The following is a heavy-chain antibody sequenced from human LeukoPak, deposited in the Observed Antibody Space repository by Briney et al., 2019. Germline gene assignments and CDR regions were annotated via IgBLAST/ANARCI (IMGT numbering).Heavy chain of an antibody. D-gene: IGHD6-6*01. Sequence: SVKVSCKASGGTFSSYAISWVRQAPGQGLEWMGGIIPTFGTANYAQKFQGRVTITTDESTSTAYMELSSLRSEDTAVYYCARAGVAARLFNYYYYMDVWGKGTTVTVSS. CDR3: ARAGVAARLFNYYYYMDV. CDR2: IIPTFGTA. V-gene: IGHV1-69*05. J-gene: IGHJ6*03. CDR1: GGTFSSYA.